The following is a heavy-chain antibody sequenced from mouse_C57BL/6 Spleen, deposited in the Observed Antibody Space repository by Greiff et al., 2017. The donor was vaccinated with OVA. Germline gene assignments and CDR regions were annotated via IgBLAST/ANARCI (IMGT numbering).Heavy chain of an antibody. CDR1: GYTFTSYW. CDR2: IDPSDSET. J-gene: IGHJ1*03. Sequence: QVQLQQPGAELVRPGSSVKLSCKASGYTFTSYWMHWVKQRPIQGLEWIGNIDPSDSETHYNQKFKDKATLTVDKSSSTAYMQLSSLTSEDSAVYYCARSGSNYWYFDVWGTGTTVTVSS. CDR3: ARSGSNYWYFDV. D-gene: IGHD1-1*01. V-gene: IGHV1-52*01.